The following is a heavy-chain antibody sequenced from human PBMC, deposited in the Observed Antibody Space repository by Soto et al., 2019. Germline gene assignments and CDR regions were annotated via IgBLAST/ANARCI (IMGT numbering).Heavy chain of an antibody. J-gene: IGHJ4*02. Sequence: SETLSLTCTVSGSSISSSSYYWGWIRQPPGKGLEWIGSIYYSGSTYYNPSLKSRVTISVDTSKNQFSLKLSSVTAADTAVYYCARLGDEPYCSGGRCYLDYWGQGTLVTVSS. CDR1: GSSISSSSYY. D-gene: IGHD2-15*01. CDR3: ARLGDEPYCSGGRCYLDY. V-gene: IGHV4-39*01. CDR2: IYYSGST.